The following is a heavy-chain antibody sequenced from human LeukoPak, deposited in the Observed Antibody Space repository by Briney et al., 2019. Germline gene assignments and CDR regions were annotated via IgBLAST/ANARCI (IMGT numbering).Heavy chain of an antibody. CDR2: ISYSGTT. J-gene: IGHJ4*02. V-gene: IGHV4-59*01. D-gene: IGHD1-14*01. CDR1: GGSISSYY. Sequence: PSETLSLTCTVSGGSISSYYWSWIRQPPGKGLEWIGYISYSGTTNYNPSLKSRVTISVASSKNQFSLKLRSVTAPDTAVYYCARVDPEAPGDYSWGRGTLVTVSS. CDR3: ARVDPEAPGDYS.